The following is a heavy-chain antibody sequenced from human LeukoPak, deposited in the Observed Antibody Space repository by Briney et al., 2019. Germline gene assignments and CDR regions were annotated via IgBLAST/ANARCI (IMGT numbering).Heavy chain of an antibody. CDR2: IYNSVNT. J-gene: IGHJ4*02. CDR1: GGSISTTTYY. Sequence: SETLSLTCTVSGGSISTTTYYWAWIRQSPGKGLEWIGSIYNSVNTYYNPSLKSRVTISVDTSENHFSLKLSSVTAADTAVYYCASYSYDSSGYSELDDWGQGTLFTVSA. V-gene: IGHV4-39*02. CDR3: ASYSYDSSGYSELDD. D-gene: IGHD3-22*01.